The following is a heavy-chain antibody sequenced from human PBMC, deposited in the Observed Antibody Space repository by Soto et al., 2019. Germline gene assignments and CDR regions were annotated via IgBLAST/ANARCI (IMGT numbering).Heavy chain of an antibody. CDR3: ARLRTQPRRWQTTFDY. Sequence: GESLKISCKGSGYSFTSYWIGWVRQMPGKGLEWMGIIYPGDSDTRYSPSFQGQVTISADKSISTAYLQWSSLKASDTAMYYCARLRTQPRRWQTTFDYWGQGTLVTVSS. D-gene: IGHD1-1*01. J-gene: IGHJ4*02. CDR2: IYPGDSDT. V-gene: IGHV5-51*01. CDR1: GYSFTSYW.